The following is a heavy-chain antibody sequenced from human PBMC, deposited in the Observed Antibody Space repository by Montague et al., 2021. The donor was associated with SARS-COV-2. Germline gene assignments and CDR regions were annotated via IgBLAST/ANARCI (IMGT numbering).Heavy chain of an antibody. CDR3: ARGPSDTYYYNGMDV. CDR1: GFSLSTSGLG. V-gene: IGHV2-70*11. J-gene: IGHJ6*02. CDR2: IDWDGDK. Sequence: PELVKPTQTLTLTCTFSGFSLSTSGLGMTWIRQPPGKALEWLARIDWDGDKYYNTSLKSRLTISKDTSKNLVALTMTNMDPVDTATYYCARGPSDTYYYNGMDVWGRGTTVTVSS.